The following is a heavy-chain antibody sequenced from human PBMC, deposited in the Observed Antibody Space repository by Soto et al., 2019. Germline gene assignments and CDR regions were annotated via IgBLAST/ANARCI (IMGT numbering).Heavy chain of an antibody. CDR3: AREAEGVYYFDY. Sequence: GASVKVSCKASGYTFTSYGISWVRQAPGQGLEWMGGIIPIFGTANYAQKFQGRVTITADESTSTAYMELSSLRSEDTAVYYCAREAEGVYYFDYWGQGTLVTVSS. CDR1: GYTFTSYG. J-gene: IGHJ4*02. D-gene: IGHD3-10*01. V-gene: IGHV1-69*13. CDR2: IIPIFGTA.